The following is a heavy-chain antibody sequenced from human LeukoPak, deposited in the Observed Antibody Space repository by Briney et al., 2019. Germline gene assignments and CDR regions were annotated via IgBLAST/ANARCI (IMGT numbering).Heavy chain of an antibody. V-gene: IGHV3-30*02. CDR1: GFTFSTFG. Sequence: GGSLRLSCAASGFTFSTFGMHWIRRAPGKGLEWVAFIRYDGTNKQYLDSVKARFTISRDNSNNLLYLQMNSLRPEDPGVYYCAKDRAFGDYFESWGQGTLVTVSS. J-gene: IGHJ5*01. CDR3: AKDRAFGDYFES. CDR2: IRYDGTNK. D-gene: IGHD2-21*02.